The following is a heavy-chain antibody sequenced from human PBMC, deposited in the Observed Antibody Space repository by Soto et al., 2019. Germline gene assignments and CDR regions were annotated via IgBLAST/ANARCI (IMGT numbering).Heavy chain of an antibody. CDR1: GYTFTSYG. V-gene: IGHV1-18*01. D-gene: IGHD6-19*01. CDR3: ARDPAEQWLADYYYYGMDV. J-gene: IGHJ6*02. Sequence: AASVKVSCKASGYTFTSYGISWVRQAPGQGLEWMGWISAYNGNTNYAQKLQGRVTMTTDTSTSTAYMELRSLRSDDTAVYYCARDPAEQWLADYYYYGMDVWGQGTTVTVSS. CDR2: ISAYNGNT.